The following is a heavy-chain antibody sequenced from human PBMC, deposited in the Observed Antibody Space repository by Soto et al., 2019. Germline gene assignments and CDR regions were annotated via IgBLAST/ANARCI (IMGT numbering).Heavy chain of an antibody. Sequence: SETLSLTCAVSGYSISSGYYWGWIRQPPGKGLEWIGSIYHSGSTYYNPSLKSRVTISVDTSKNQFSLKLSSVTAADTAVYYCARGRYYYDSSGYYFDALDIWGQGTMVTVSS. V-gene: IGHV4-38-2*01. CDR2: IYHSGST. D-gene: IGHD3-22*01. J-gene: IGHJ3*02. CDR1: GYSISSGYY. CDR3: ARGRYYYDSSGYYFDALDI.